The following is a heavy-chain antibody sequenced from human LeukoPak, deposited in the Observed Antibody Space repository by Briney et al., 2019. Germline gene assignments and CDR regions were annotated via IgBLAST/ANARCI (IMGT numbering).Heavy chain of an antibody. CDR2: ISGSGDTT. Sequence: PGGSLRLSCAASGFTFTSYAMSWVRQAPGKGLEWVSAISGSGDTTYYADSVKGRFAISRDNSKNTLDLQMNSLRAEDTAEYYCARGNIAAAGYFDYWGQGTLVSVSS. CDR1: GFTFTSYA. D-gene: IGHD6-13*01. J-gene: IGHJ4*02. V-gene: IGHV3-23*01. CDR3: ARGNIAAAGYFDY.